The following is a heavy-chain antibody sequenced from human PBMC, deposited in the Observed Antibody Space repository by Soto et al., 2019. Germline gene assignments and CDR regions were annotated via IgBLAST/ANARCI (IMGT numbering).Heavy chain of an antibody. V-gene: IGHV3-72*01. CDR1: GFTFSDHY. D-gene: IGHD2-2*02. CDR3: ATTYPHY. CDR2: SRNKANSYTT. J-gene: IGHJ4*02. Sequence: EVQLVESGGGLVQPGGSLRLSCTASGFTFSDHYMDWVRQAPGKGLEWVGRSRNKANSYTTDYAASVKGRFTISRDDSENSLYLQMSSLKTEDTAVYYCATTYPHYWGQGTLVTVSS.